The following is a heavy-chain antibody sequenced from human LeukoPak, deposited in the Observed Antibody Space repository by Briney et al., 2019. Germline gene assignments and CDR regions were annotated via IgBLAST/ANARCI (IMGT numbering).Heavy chain of an antibody. V-gene: IGHV3-66*01. CDR1: GFTVSSNY. CDR3: AIDRVAYGPPALDY. D-gene: IGHD2-2*01. J-gene: IGHJ4*02. CDR2: IYRGGST. Sequence: GGSLRLSCAASGFTVSSNYMSWVRQAPGKGLEWVSVIYRGGSTYYADSVKGRFTISRDNSKKTLYLQMNSLRAEDTAVYYCAIDRVAYGPPALDYWGQGTLVTVSS.